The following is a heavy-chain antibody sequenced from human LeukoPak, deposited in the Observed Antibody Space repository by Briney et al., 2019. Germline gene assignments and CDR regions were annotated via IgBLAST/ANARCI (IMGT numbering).Heavy chain of an antibody. D-gene: IGHD4-17*01. V-gene: IGHV4-39*01. Sequence: SETLSLTCTVSGGSIRSSYYYWGWIRQPPGKGLEWIGSIYDSGSTYYNPSLKSRVTISVDTSKNQFSLKLSSVTAADTAVYYCARRPHDYGDYAPKNWFDPWGQGTLVTVSS. CDR1: GGSIRSSYYY. J-gene: IGHJ5*02. CDR3: ARRPHDYGDYAPKNWFDP. CDR2: IYDSGST.